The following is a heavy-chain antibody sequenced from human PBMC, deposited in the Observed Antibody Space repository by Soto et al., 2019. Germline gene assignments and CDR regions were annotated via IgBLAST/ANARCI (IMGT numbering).Heavy chain of an antibody. D-gene: IGHD3-16*02. V-gene: IGHV4-31*03. CDR2: IYYSGST. CDR1: GGSISSGGYY. CDR3: ARDFNDSVWGSDRPAGAFAI. J-gene: IGHJ3*02. Sequence: QVQLQESGPGLVKPSQTLSLTCTVSGGSISSGGYYWSWIRQHPGKVLEWLGYIYYSGSTYYNQSLTRRVTISVDTFKNQFSLKLSSVTAADTAVYSCARDFNDSVWGSDRPAGAFAIWGQGTMVTVSS.